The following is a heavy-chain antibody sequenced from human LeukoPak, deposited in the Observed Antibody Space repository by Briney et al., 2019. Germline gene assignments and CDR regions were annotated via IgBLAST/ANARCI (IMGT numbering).Heavy chain of an antibody. V-gene: IGHV3-74*01. CDR1: GFTFTSVW. D-gene: IGHD4-17*01. J-gene: IGHJ4*02. CDR2: ISADGAVT. CDR3: ARDLTTVTLFDN. Sequence: PGGSLRLSCAASGFTFTSVWMHWFRQAPGRGLVWISRISADGAVTGYADSVKGRFTISRDNAKNTLYLQMNSLRAEDTAVYYCARDLTTVTLFDNWGQGALFTVSS.